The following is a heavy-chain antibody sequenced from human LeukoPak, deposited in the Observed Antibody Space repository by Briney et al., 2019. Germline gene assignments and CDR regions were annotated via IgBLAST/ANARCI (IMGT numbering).Heavy chain of an antibody. CDR3: AGSAQGSGADY. CDR1: GGSFSGYY. CDR2: INHSGST. Sequence: SETLSLTCAVYGGSFSGYYWSWIRQPPGKGLEWIGEINHSGSTNYNPSLKSRVTISVDTSKNQFSLKLSSVTAADTAVYYCAGSAQGSGADYWGQGTLVTVSS. J-gene: IGHJ4*02. D-gene: IGHD3-10*01. V-gene: IGHV4-34*01.